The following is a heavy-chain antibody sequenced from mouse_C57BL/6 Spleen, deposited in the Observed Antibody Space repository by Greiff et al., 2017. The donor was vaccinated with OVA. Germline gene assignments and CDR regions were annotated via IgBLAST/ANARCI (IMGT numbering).Heavy chain of an antibody. CDR1: GFTFSSYG. V-gene: IGHV5-6*01. J-gene: IGHJ4*01. CDR2: ISSGGSYT. Sequence: EVQLQESGGDLVKPGGSLKLSCAASGFTFSSYGMSWVRQTPDKRLEWVATISSGGSYTYYPDSVKGRFTISRDNAKNTLYLQMSSLKSEDTAMYYCARALYYGSSLYYAMDYWGQGTSVTVSS. CDR3: ARALYYGSSLYYAMDY. D-gene: IGHD1-1*01.